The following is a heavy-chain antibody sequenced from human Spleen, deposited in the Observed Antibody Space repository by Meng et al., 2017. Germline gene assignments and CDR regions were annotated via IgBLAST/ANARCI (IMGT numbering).Heavy chain of an antibody. J-gene: IGHJ4*02. Sequence: GESLKISCAASGFTFSSYWMHWVRQAPGKGLVWVSRINTDGSSTSYADSVKGRFTISRDNAKNTVYLQMNSLRAEDTAVYYCAKTQVGTSGWYWRGDYFDYWGQGTLVTVSS. CDR2: INTDGSST. CDR1: GFTFSSYW. V-gene: IGHV3-74*01. CDR3: AKTQVGTSGWYWRGDYFDY. D-gene: IGHD6-19*01.